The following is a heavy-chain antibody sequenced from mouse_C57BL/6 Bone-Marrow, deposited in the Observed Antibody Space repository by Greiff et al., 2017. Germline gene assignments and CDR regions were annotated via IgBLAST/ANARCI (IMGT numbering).Heavy chain of an antibody. CDR1: GFTFSSYG. V-gene: IGHV5-6*01. CDR3: ARDSYVEV. Sequence: VQLKESGGDLVKPGGSLKLSCAASGFTFSSYGMSWVRQTPDKRLEWVATISSGGSYTYYPDSVKGRYTSSRDNAKNTLYLQMSSLKSEDTAMYYCARDSYVEVWGTGTTVTVSS. J-gene: IGHJ1*03. CDR2: ISSGGSYT.